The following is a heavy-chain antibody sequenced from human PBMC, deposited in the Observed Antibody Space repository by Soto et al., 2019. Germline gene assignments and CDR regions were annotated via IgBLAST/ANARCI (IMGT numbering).Heavy chain of an antibody. J-gene: IGHJ6*02. CDR2: ISAYNGNT. CDR3: ARRAIVPAGYAVYYGMDV. CDR1: GYTFTSYG. D-gene: IGHD2-8*01. V-gene: IGHV1-18*01. Sequence: QVQLVQSGAEVKKPGASVKVSCKASGYTFTSYGISWVRQAPGQGLEWMGWISAYNGNTNYAQKLQGRVTMTTDTSKSTAYMELRSLRSDDTAVYYCARRAIVPAGYAVYYGMDVWGQGTTVTVSS.